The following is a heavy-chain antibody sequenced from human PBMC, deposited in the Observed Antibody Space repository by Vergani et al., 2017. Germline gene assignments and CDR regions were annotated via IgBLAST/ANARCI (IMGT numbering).Heavy chain of an antibody. CDR2: IHYSGST. D-gene: IGHD2-15*01. CDR3: ARVLGSYCSGGSCYSEGDSFDI. J-gene: IGHJ3*02. V-gene: IGHV4-30-4*08. Sequence: QVQLQESGPGLVKPSQTLSLTCTVSGASITSSDHYWTWIRQPPGKGLEWIGYIHYSGSTNYNPSLKSRVTISVDTSKNQFSLKLSSVTAADTAVYYCARVLGSYCSGGSCYSEGDSFDIWGQGRMVTVSS. CDR1: GASITSSDHY.